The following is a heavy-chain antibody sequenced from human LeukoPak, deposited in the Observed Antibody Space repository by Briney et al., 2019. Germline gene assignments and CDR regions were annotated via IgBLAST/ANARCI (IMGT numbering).Heavy chain of an antibody. CDR2: IRYDGSNK. V-gene: IGHV3-30*02. D-gene: IGHD3-10*01. CDR1: GFTFSSYG. J-gene: IGHJ6*03. CDR3: ASSNSGSYYNYYYYYMDV. Sequence: PGGSLRLSCAASGFTFSSYGMHWVRQAPGKGLEWVAFIRYDGSNKYYTDSVKGRFTISRDNSKNTLYLQMNSLRAEDTAVYYCASSNSGSYYNYYYYYMDVWGKGTTVTISS.